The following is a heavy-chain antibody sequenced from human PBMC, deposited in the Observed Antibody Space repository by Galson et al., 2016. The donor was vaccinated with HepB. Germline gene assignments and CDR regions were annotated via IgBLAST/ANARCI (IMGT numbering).Heavy chain of an antibody. Sequence: SLRLSCAASGFTFSSYSMNWVRQAPGKGLEWVSSISSSSSYIYYADSVKGRFTISRDNAKNSLYLQMNSLRAEDTAVYYCARVGRYHDYGDYSLYGMDVWGQGTTVTVSS. D-gene: IGHD4-17*01. CDR1: GFTFSSYS. CDR3: ARVGRYHDYGDYSLYGMDV. CDR2: ISSSSSYI. V-gene: IGHV3-21*01. J-gene: IGHJ6*02.